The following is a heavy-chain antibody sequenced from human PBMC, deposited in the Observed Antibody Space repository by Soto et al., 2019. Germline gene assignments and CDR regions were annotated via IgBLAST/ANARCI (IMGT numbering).Heavy chain of an antibody. Sequence: GGSLRLSCAASGFTFSSYAMSWVRQAPGKGLEWVSAISGSGGSTYYADSVKGRFTISRDNSKNTLYLQMNSLRAEDTAVYYCAKAEVKTNYYYYYMDVWGKGTTVTVSS. D-gene: IGHD2-21*01. J-gene: IGHJ6*03. CDR3: AKAEVKTNYYYYYMDV. V-gene: IGHV3-23*01. CDR2: ISGSGGST. CDR1: GFTFSSYA.